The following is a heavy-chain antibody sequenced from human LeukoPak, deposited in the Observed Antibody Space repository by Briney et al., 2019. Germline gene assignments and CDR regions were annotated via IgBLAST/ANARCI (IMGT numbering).Heavy chain of an antibody. CDR1: GFTFDDYA. D-gene: IGHD3-10*01. V-gene: IGHV3-9*01. CDR2: ISWNSGSI. J-gene: IGHJ5*02. CDR3: AKDAAPILWFGKNWFDP. Sequence: GGSLRLSSAASGFTFDDYARHRVRQAPGEGLEWVSGISWNSGSIGYAYSVKGRFTISRDNAKNSLYLQMNSLRAEDTALYYCAKDAAPILWFGKNWFDPWGQGTLVTVSS.